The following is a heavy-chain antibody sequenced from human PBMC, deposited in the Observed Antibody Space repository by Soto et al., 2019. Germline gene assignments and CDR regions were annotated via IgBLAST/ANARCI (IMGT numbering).Heavy chain of an antibody. J-gene: IGHJ6*03. Sequence: PGGSLRLSCAASGFTFSSYSMNWVRQAPGKGLEWVSYISSSSSTIYYADSVKGRFTISRDNAKNSLYLQMNSLRAEDTAVYYCARISYSGYDDYYYYMDVWGKGTTVTVSS. D-gene: IGHD5-12*01. V-gene: IGHV3-48*01. CDR3: ARISYSGYDDYYYYMDV. CDR2: ISSSSSTI. CDR1: GFTFSSYS.